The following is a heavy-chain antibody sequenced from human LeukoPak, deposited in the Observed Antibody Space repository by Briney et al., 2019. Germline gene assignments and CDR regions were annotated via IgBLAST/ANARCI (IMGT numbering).Heavy chain of an antibody. CDR1: GFTFSSYA. CDR3: AKDLDLVVGATLDAFDI. J-gene: IGHJ3*02. Sequence: PGGSLRLSCAASGFTFSSYAMSWVRQAPGKGLEWVSAISGSGGSTYYADSVKGRFTISRDNSKNTLYLQMNSLRAEDTAVYYCAKDLDLVVGATLDAFDIWGQGTMVTVSS. CDR2: ISGSGGST. V-gene: IGHV3-23*01. D-gene: IGHD1-26*01.